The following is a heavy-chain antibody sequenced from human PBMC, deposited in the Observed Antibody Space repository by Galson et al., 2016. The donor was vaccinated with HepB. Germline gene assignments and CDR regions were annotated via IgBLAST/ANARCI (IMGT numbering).Heavy chain of an antibody. J-gene: IGHJ4*02. CDR2: IDWDDAK. CDR3: ARLLSGVLHTNAGYLDS. Sequence: PALVKPTQTLTLTCTFPGFSLSTSGMCASWIRQPPGKALEWLARIDWDDAKYYNTSLKTRLTISKNTPKNQVILSMTSVGPVDTGTYYCARLLSGVLHTNAGYLDSWGPGTVVTVSS. V-gene: IGHV2-70*11. D-gene: IGHD2-8*01. CDR1: GFSLSTSGMC.